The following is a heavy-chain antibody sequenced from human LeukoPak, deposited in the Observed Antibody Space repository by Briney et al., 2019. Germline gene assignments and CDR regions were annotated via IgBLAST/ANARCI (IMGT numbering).Heavy chain of an antibody. CDR1: GYTFTSYG. CDR2: ISAYNGNT. V-gene: IGHV1-18*01. Sequence: ASVKVSCKASGYTFTSYGISWVRQAPGQGLEWMGWISAYNGNTNYAQKLQGRVTMTTDTSTSTAYMELRSLRSDDTAVYYCAREDADYSSGWLSGAIFDYWGQGTLVTVSS. D-gene: IGHD6-19*01. J-gene: IGHJ4*02. CDR3: AREDADYSSGWLSGAIFDY.